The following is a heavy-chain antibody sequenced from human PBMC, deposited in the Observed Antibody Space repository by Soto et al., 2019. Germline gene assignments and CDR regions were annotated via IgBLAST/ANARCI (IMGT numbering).Heavy chain of an antibody. Sequence: GFTFSSYGMHWVRQAPGKGLEWVAVISYDGSNKYYADSVKGRFTISRDNSKNTLYLQMNSLRAEDTAVYYCAKDGNGVWDGYYYMDVWGKGTTVTVSS. V-gene: IGHV3-30*18. D-gene: IGHD2-8*01. CDR1: GFTFSSYG. CDR2: ISYDGSNK. CDR3: AKDGNGVWDGYYYMDV. J-gene: IGHJ6*03.